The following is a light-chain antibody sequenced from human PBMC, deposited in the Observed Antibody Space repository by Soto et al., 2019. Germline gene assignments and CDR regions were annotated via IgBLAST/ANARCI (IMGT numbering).Light chain of an antibody. V-gene: IGLV2-23*01. J-gene: IGLJ3*02. CDR1: GSDGGSFDL. Sequence: QSALTQPASVSESPEQSITISCTGPGSDGGSFDLVSWYQQHPGKAPKLIIFEGSKRPSGVSDRFSGSKSDNRASLTISGLQAEDEADYYCSSYPGSLTGVFGGGTKLTVL. CDR3: SSYPGSLTGV. CDR2: EGS.